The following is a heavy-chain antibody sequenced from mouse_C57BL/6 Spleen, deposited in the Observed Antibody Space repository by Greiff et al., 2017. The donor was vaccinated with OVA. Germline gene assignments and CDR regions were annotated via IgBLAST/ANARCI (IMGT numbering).Heavy chain of an antibody. CDR1: GFTFSEYG. Sequence: EVKVVESGGGLVKPGGSLKLSCAASGFTFSEYGMHWVRQAPEKGLEWVAYISSGSSTIYYADTVKGRFTISRDNAKHTLFLQMTSLRSEATSMYYCARRETGGLDYWGQGTTLTVSS. D-gene: IGHD4-1*01. V-gene: IGHV5-17*01. CDR2: ISSGSSTI. CDR3: ARRETGGLDY. J-gene: IGHJ2*01.